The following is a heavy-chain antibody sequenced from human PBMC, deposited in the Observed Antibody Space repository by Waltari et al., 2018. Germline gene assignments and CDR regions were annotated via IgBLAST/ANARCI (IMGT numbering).Heavy chain of an antibody. J-gene: IGHJ5*02. D-gene: IGHD3-3*01. CDR3: ARTLTTMFGVVTGRFDV. CDR1: GGSISGYY. V-gene: IGHV4-59*12. CDR2: IYGNSAST. Sequence: QVKLQQWGEGLVKPSETLSLTCAVYGGSISGYYYWSWISQPPGKGLEWIGYIYGNSASTNYNPTLNNRVTISKDTSKNQFSLELSAVTAADTAVYYCARTLTTMFGVVTGRFDVWGPGVLVTVSS.